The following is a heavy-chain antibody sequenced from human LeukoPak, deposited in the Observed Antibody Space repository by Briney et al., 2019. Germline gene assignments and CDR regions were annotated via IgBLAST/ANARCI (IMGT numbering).Heavy chain of an antibody. CDR2: ISGSGGST. J-gene: IGHJ4*02. CDR1: GFTFSSFA. CDR3: AKFYAVVTPVDY. D-gene: IGHD4-23*01. V-gene: IGHV3-23*01. Sequence: GGSLRLSCAASGFTFSSFAMSWVRQAPGKGLEWVSAISGSGGSTYYADSVRGRFTISRDNYKNTLYLQMNSLRAEDTAVYYCAKFYAVVTPVDYWRQGTLVTVSS.